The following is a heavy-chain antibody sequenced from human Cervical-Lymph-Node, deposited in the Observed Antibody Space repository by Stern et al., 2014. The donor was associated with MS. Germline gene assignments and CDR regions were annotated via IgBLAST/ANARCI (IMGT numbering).Heavy chain of an antibody. V-gene: IGHV4-61*02. D-gene: IGHD6-19*01. J-gene: IGHJ6*02. CDR2: IYSSGST. CDR3: ARDRIAVAGGLVYYYGMDV. CDR1: GGSISSGSYY. Sequence: QVQLQESGPGLVKPSQTLSLTCTVSGGSISSGSYYWSWIRQPAGKGLEWIGRIYSSGSTNYNPSLKSRVTISVDTSKKHFPLKLSSVTAADTAVYYCARDRIAVAGGLVYYYGMDVWGQGTTVTVSS.